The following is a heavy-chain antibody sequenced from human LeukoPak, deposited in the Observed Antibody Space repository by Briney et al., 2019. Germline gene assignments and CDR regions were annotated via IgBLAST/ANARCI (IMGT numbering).Heavy chain of an antibody. Sequence: PGGSLRLSCAASGFTFSSYSMNWVPQAPGKGLEWVSSISSSSSYIYYADSVKGRFTISRDNAKNSLYLQMNSLRAEDTAVYYCARHHYGYYYYYYMDVWGKGTTVTVSS. CDR2: ISSSSSYI. CDR3: ARHHYGYYYYYYMDV. CDR1: GFTFSSYS. J-gene: IGHJ6*03. V-gene: IGHV3-21*04. D-gene: IGHD3-16*01.